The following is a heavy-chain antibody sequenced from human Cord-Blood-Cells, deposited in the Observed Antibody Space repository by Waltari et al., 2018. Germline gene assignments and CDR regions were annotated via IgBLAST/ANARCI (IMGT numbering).Heavy chain of an antibody. J-gene: IGHJ4*02. D-gene: IGHD6-6*01. Sequence: QVQLQESGPGLVKPPETLSITCAVSGYSISSGYYWGWTRQPPGKGLEWIGSIYHSGSTYYNPSLKSRVTISVDTSKNQFSLKLSSVTAADTAVYYCARAPSIAAPFDYWGQGTLVTVSS. V-gene: IGHV4-38-2*01. CDR2: IYHSGST. CDR3: ARAPSIAAPFDY. CDR1: GYSISSGYY.